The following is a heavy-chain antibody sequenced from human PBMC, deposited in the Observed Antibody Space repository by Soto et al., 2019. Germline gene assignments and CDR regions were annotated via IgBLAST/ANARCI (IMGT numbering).Heavy chain of an antibody. Sequence: GGSLRLSCAASGFTFSSYWMSWVRQAPGKGLEWVANIKQDGSEKYYVDSVKGRFTISRDNAKNSLYLQMNSLRAEDTAVYYCVREEQSSGDCPIDYWGQGTLVTVSS. CDR1: GFTFSSYW. J-gene: IGHJ4*02. CDR3: VREEQSSGDCPIDY. D-gene: IGHD2-21*01. CDR2: IKQDGSEK. V-gene: IGHV3-7*01.